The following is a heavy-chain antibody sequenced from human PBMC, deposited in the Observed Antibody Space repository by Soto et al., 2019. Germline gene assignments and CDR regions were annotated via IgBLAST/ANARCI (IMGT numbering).Heavy chain of an antibody. Sequence: GESLKISWKGSGYSFTCYWIGWVRQMPGKGLEWMGIIYPGDSDTRYSPSFQGQVTISADKSISTAYLQWSSLKASDTAMYYCARRTPDSDFWSGYPPSPDFGYWGQGTLGTGSS. D-gene: IGHD3-3*01. CDR2: IYPGDSDT. CDR1: GYSFTCYW. V-gene: IGHV5-51*01. J-gene: IGHJ4*02. CDR3: ARRTPDSDFWSGYPPSPDFGY.